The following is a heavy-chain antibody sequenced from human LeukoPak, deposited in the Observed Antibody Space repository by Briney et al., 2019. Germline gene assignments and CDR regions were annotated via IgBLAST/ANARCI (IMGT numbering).Heavy chain of an antibody. D-gene: IGHD5-12*01. CDR1: GYTFTRYG. Sequence: SSVKVSCKASGYTFTRYGISWVRQAPGQGLEWMGWMSGYSGKTNYEHNVQGRVTMITETSTGTAYMELRSLRSDDTVVYYCARGESGYAPHDYWGQGTLVTVSS. J-gene: IGHJ4*02. CDR2: MSGYSGKT. V-gene: IGHV1-18*01. CDR3: ARGESGYAPHDY.